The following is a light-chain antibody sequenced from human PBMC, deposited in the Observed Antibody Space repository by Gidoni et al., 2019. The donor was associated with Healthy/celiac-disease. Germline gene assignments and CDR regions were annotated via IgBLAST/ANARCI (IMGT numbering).Light chain of an antibody. CDR2: KAS. V-gene: IGKV1-5*03. CDR1: QSIRSW. Sequence: DIQMTQSPSTLSASVGDRVTITCRASQSIRSWLAWYQQKPGKAPKLLIYKASSLESGVPSRFSGSGSGTEFTLTISSLQPDDFATYYCQQYNSYSGSFXXXTKLEIK. CDR3: QQYNSYSGS. J-gene: IGKJ2*04.